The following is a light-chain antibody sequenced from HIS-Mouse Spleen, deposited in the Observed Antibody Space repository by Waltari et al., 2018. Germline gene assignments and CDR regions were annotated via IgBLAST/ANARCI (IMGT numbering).Light chain of an antibody. Sequence: QSALTQPRSVSGSPGQSVTISCTGTSSDVGGYNYVSWYQPHPGKAPKLMIYDVSKRPSGVPDSFSGSKSGNTASLTISGLQAEDEADYYCCSYAGSYPVVFGGGTKLTVL. V-gene: IGLV2-11*01. CDR1: SSDVGGYNY. CDR2: DVS. J-gene: IGLJ2*01. CDR3: CSYAGSYPVV.